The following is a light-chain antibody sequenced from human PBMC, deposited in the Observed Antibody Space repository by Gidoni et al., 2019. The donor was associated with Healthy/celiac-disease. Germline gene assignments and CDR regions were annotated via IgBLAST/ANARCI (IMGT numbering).Light chain of an antibody. CDR3: QQRSNWPPT. J-gene: IGKJ4*01. CDR2: DAA. CDR1: QSVSSY. V-gene: IGKV3-11*01. Sequence: EIVLTQSPATLSLSPGERATLSCRASQSVSSYLAWYQQKPGQAPRLRIYDAANRATGIPARFSGSGSGTDFTLPISILEPEDFAVYYCQQRSNWPPTFGGGTKVEIK.